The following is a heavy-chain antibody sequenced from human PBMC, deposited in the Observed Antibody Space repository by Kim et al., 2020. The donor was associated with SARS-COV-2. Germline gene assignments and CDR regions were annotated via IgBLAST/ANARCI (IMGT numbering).Heavy chain of an antibody. Sequence: SLKSRITISVDTAKNQFSLTLSSVTAADTAVYYCARGGYSGSYYAEGADYWGQGTLVTVSS. J-gene: IGHJ4*02. V-gene: IGHV4-34*13. D-gene: IGHD1-26*01. CDR3: ARGGYSGSYYAEGADY.